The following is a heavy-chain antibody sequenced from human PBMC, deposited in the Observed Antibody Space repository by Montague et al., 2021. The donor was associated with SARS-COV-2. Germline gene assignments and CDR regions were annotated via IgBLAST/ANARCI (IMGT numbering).Heavy chain of an antibody. Sequence: SETLSLTCTVSGGSIRSYSWSWIRQPAAKGLDWIGRIFASGGTIYSPSLRSRVSMSVDASKNQFSFILTSVTAADTGVYFCARDGGFYGSGGCSLWGQGTLVTVSS. D-gene: IGHD3-10*01. J-gene: IGHJ4*02. CDR2: IFASGGT. V-gene: IGHV4-4*07. CDR1: GGSIRSYS. CDR3: ARDGGFYGSGGCSL.